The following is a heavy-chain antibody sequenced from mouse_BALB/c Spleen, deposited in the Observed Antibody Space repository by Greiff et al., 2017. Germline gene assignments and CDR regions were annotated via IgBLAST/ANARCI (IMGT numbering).Heavy chain of an antibody. D-gene: IGHD2-12*01. V-gene: IGHV3-2*02. CDR3: ARGNDGYAMDY. J-gene: IGHJ4*01. CDR1: GYSITSDYA. Sequence: EVKLQESGPGLVKPSQSLSLTCTVTGYSITSDYAWNWIRQFPGNKLEWMGYISYSGSTSYNPSLKSRISITRDTSKNQFFLQLNSVTTEDTATYYCARGNDGYAMDYWGQGTSVTVSS. CDR2: ISYSGST.